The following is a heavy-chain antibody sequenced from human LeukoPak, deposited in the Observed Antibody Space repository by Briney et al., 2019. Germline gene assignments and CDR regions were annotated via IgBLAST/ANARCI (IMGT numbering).Heavy chain of an antibody. CDR1: GFTFSCYE. CDR3: ASSTPSGWYSAFDI. Sequence: PGGSLRLSCAASGFTFSCYEMNWVRQAPGKGLEWGSYISSSGSTIYYADSVKGRFTISRDNAKNSLYLQMNSLRAEDTAVYYCASSTPSGWYSAFDIWGQGTMVTVSS. J-gene: IGHJ3*02. V-gene: IGHV3-48*03. D-gene: IGHD6-19*01. CDR2: ISSSGSTI.